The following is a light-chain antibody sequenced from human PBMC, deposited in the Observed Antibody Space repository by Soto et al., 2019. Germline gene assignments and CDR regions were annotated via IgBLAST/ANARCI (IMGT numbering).Light chain of an antibody. CDR3: NSYTSSTTPYV. Sequence: QSALSHPGSVSWSPGHSITISCTGTSSDVGGYNYVSWYQQHPGKAPKLMIYEVTNRPSGVSTRFSASKSGNTASLTISGLHAEDEADYHCNSYTSSTTPYVFGTGTKVTVL. V-gene: IGLV2-14*01. CDR2: EVT. CDR1: SSDVGGYNY. J-gene: IGLJ1*01.